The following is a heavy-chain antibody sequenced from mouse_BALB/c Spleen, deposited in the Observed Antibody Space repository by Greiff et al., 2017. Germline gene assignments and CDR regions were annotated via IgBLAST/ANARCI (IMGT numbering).Heavy chain of an antibody. V-gene: IGHV1-15*01. CDR3: TREPYWGY. CDR2: IDPETGGT. CDR1: GYTFTDYE. J-gene: IGHJ2*01. Sequence: QVQLKESGAELVRPGASVTLSCKASGYTFTDYEMHWVKQTPVHGLEWIGAIDPETGGTAYNQKFKGKATLTADKSSSTAYMELRSLTSEDSAVYYCTREPYWGYWGQGTTLTVSS. D-gene: IGHD4-1*01.